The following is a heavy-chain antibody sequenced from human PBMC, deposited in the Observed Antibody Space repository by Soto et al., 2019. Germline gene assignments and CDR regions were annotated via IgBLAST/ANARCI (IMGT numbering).Heavy chain of an antibody. J-gene: IGHJ4*02. CDR3: AKGGYGDCGNFDF. V-gene: IGHV3-23*01. D-gene: IGHD4-17*01. CDR1: GFTFNNYA. CDR2: ISRSGDIT. Sequence: EVQLLESGGGLVQPGGSLRLSCAASGFTFNNYAMSWVRQAPGKGLEWVSVISRSGDITYYADSVRGRFTISRDNSKTTMVLQMNSRRAEDTAVDYCAKGGYGDCGNFDFWGPGTLVTVSS.